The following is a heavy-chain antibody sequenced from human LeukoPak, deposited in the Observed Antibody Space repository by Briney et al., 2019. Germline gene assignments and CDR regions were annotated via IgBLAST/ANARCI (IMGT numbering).Heavy chain of an antibody. J-gene: IGHJ5*02. CDR3: ARIVGLPYNWFDP. Sequence: PGRSLRLSCAASGFTFSSYAMHWVRQAPGKGLEWVAVISYDGSNKYYADSVKGRFTISRDNSKNTLYLQMNSLRAEDTAVYYCARIVGLPYNWFDPWGQGTLVTVSS. CDR1: GFTFSSYA. D-gene: IGHD3-22*01. V-gene: IGHV3-30-3*01. CDR2: ISYDGSNK.